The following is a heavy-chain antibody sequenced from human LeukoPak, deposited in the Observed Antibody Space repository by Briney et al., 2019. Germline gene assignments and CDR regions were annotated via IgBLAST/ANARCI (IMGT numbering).Heavy chain of an antibody. V-gene: IGHV1-69*01. Sequence: SVKVSCKASAGTFSSYAISWVRQAPGQGLEWMGGIIPIFGTANYAQKFQGRVTITADESTSTAYMELSSLRSEDTAVYYCARSVVPAANYYYYYMDVWGKGTTVTVSS. CDR3: ARSVVPAANYYYYYMDV. CDR1: AGTFSSYA. D-gene: IGHD2-2*01. CDR2: IIPIFGTA. J-gene: IGHJ6*03.